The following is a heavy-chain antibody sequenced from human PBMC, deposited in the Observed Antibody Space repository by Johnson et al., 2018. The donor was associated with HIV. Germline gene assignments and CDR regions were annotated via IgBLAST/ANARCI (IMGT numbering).Heavy chain of an antibody. CDR2: INWNGGST. Sequence: VQLVESGGGVVQPGGSLRLSCAASGFTFSSYGMSWVRQAPGKGLEWVSGINWNGGSTGYGDSVKGRFTISRDNAKNSLYLQMNSLRAEDTALYYCAREGGSYKDDAFDIWGQGTVVTVSS. CDR1: GFTFSSYG. V-gene: IGHV3-20*04. CDR3: AREGGSYKDDAFDI. D-gene: IGHD1-26*01. J-gene: IGHJ3*02.